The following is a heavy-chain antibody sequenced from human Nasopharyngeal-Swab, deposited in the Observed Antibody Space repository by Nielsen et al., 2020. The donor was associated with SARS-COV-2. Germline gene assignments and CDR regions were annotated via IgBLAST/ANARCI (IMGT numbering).Heavy chain of an antibody. D-gene: IGHD3-10*01. V-gene: IGHV4-34*01. Sequence: WIRQPPGKGLEWIGEINHSGSTNYNPSLKSRVTISVDTSKNQFSLKLSSVTAADTAVYYCARDIRGLLWFRELFPPLLGGLDPWGQGTLVTVSS. CDR2: INHSGST. J-gene: IGHJ5*02. CDR3: ARDIRGLLWFRELFPPLLGGLDP.